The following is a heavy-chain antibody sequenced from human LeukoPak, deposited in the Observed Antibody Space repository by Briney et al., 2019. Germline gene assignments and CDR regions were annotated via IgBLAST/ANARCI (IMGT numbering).Heavy chain of an antibody. CDR1: GFTVSSNY. CDR3: ARDRYGANSDY. J-gene: IGHJ4*02. CDR2: IYSGGST. V-gene: IGHV3-53*01. Sequence: GGSLRLSCAASGFTVSSNYMSWVRQAPGKGLEWVSVIYSGGSTYYADSVKGRFTISRDNSKNTLYLQMNSLRAEDTAVYYCARDRYGANSDYWGQGTLVTVSS. D-gene: IGHD4-17*01.